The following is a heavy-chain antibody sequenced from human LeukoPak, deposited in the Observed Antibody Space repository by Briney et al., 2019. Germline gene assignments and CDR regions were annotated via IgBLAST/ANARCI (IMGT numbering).Heavy chain of an antibody. V-gene: IGHV4-4*07. D-gene: IGHD5-24*01. J-gene: IGHJ2*01. Sequence: SETLSLTCTVSGGSISNYYWSWIRQPAGKGLEWIGRIYTSGSTNYNPSLKSRVTISVDRSKNQFSLKLNSVTAADTAVYYCARDSNYASYLWGRGTLVTVSS. CDR1: GGSISNYY. CDR2: IYTSGST. CDR3: ARDSNYASYL.